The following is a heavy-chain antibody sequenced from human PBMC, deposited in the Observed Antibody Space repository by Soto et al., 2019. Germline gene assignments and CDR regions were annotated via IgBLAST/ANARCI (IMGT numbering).Heavy chain of an antibody. D-gene: IGHD2-15*01. CDR3: ASTLGYCSGGSCYSELGVFDP. CDR1: GGSFSGYY. CDR2: INHSGST. V-gene: IGHV4-34*01. J-gene: IGHJ5*02. Sequence: QVQLQQWGAGLLKPSETLSLTCAVYGGSFSGYYWSWIRQPPGKGLEWIGEINHSGSTNYNPSLTSRVTISVDTSKNQFSLKLSSVTAADTAVYYCASTLGYCSGGSCYSELGVFDPWGQGTLVTVSS.